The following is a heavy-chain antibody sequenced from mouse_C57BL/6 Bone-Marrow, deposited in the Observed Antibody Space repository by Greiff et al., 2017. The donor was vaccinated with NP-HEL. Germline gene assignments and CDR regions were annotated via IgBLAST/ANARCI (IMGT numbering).Heavy chain of an antibody. CDR2: IYPGDGDT. CDR1: GYAFSSSW. D-gene: IGHD2-1*01. V-gene: IGHV1-82*01. J-gene: IGHJ2*01. CDR3: ARRIYYAYFDY. Sequence: QVQLQQSGPELVKPGASVKISCKASGYAFSSSWMNWVKQRPGKGLEWIGRIYPGDGDTNYNGKFKGKATLTADKSSSTAYMQLSSLTSEDSAVYFCARRIYYAYFDYWGQGTTLTVSS.